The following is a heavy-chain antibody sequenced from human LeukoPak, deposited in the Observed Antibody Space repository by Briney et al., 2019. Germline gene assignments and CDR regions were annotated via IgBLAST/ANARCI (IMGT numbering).Heavy chain of an antibody. CDR1: GYTFTGYY. CDR2: INPNSGGT. V-gene: IGHV1-2*02. Sequence: ASVKVSCKASGYTFTGYYMHWVRQAPGQGLEWMGWINPNSGGTNYAQNFEGRVTMTRDTSISTAYMELSRLKSADMAVYFCSRAGAGGDYNGVDIWGQGTMVTVSS. CDR3: SRAGAGGDYNGVDI. D-gene: IGHD4-17*01. J-gene: IGHJ3*02.